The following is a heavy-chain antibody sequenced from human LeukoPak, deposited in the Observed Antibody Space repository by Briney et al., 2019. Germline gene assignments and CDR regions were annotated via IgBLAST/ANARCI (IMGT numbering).Heavy chain of an antibody. CDR2: INPNSGGT. J-gene: IGHJ4*02. CDR1: GYTFTGYY. CDR3: ARAGSGWQGGFDY. V-gene: IGHV1-2*06. D-gene: IGHD6-19*01. Sequence: GASVKVSCKTSGYTFTGYYMHWVRQAPGQGLEWMGRINPNSGGTNYAQKFQGRVTMTRDTSISTAYMELSRLRSDDTAVYYCARAGSGWQGGFDYWGQGTLVTVSS.